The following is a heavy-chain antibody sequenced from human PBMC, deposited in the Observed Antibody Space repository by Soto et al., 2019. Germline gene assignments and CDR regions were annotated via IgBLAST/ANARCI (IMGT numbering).Heavy chain of an antibody. CDR3: ASRSSSWFDYFDY. CDR1: GGTFSSYA. J-gene: IGHJ4*02. D-gene: IGHD6-13*01. V-gene: IGHV1-69*13. CDR2: IIPIFGTA. Sequence: VASVKVSCKASGGTFSSYAISWVRQAPGQGLEWMGGIIPIFGTANYAQKFQGRVTITADESTSTAYMELSSLRSEDTAVYYCASRSSSWFDYFDYWGQDTPVTVAS.